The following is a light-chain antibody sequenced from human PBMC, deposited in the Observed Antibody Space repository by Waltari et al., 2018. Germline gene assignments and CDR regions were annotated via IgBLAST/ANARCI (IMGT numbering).Light chain of an antibody. CDR2: AAF. V-gene: IGKV1-39*01. Sequence: DIQMTQSPSSLSASVGDRVTITCRASQSISSYLNWYQQKPGKAPKLLIYAAFSLQSGVPSRFGGSGSGTDLTLTISRLQPEDFATYYCQQSYSTPQTFGQGTKVEIK. J-gene: IGKJ1*01. CDR1: QSISSY. CDR3: QQSYSTPQT.